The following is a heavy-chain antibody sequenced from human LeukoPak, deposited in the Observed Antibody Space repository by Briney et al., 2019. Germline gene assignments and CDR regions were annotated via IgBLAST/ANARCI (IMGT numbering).Heavy chain of an antibody. CDR2: IGGNHGGT. J-gene: IGHJ4*02. CDR1: GFTFSSFA. D-gene: IGHD6-19*01. Sequence: PGASLRLSCAASGFTFSSFAMSWVRQAPGKGLEWVSSIGGNHGGTYFADSVKGRFTISRDNSKNTLFLQINSLRAEDTAVYYCAKGSAVAGMYYFDYWGQGTLVTVSS. CDR3: AKGSAVAGMYYFDY. V-gene: IGHV3-23*01.